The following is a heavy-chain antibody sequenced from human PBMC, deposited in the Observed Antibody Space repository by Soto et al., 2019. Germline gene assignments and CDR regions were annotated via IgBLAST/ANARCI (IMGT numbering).Heavy chain of an antibody. V-gene: IGHV3-33*01. CDR3: ARANLYDFWSGYPRYMDV. CDR2: IWYDGSNK. CDR1: GFTFSSYG. J-gene: IGHJ6*03. D-gene: IGHD3-3*01. Sequence: GGSLRLSCAASGFTFSSYGMHWVRQAPGKGLEWVAVIWYDGSNKYYADSVKGRFTISRDNSKNTLYLQMNSLRAEDTAVYYCARANLYDFWSGYPRYMDVWGKGTTVTVSS.